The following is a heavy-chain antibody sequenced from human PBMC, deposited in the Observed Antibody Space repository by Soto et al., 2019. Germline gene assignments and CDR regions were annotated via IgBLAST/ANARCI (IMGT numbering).Heavy chain of an antibody. CDR2: IIPILGIA. CDR1: GGTFSSYT. J-gene: IGHJ4*02. V-gene: IGHV1-69*02. Sequence: QVQLVQSGAEVKKPGSSVKVSCKASGGTFSSYTVSWVRQVPGQGLEWMGRIIPILGIANYAQKFQGGVTITADKSTSTAYMELSSLRSEATAVYYCASGGVAGFDYWGQGTLVTVSS. D-gene: IGHD6-19*01. CDR3: ASGGVAGFDY.